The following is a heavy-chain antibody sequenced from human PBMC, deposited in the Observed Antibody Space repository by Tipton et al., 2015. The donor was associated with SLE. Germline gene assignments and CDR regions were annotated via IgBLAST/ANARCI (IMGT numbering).Heavy chain of an antibody. CDR1: GVSISSYY. D-gene: IGHD5-24*01. CDR3: ATSFGVTTIVIDAIDI. V-gene: IGHV4-4*07. Sequence: LKLSCTVSGVSISSYYWSWIRQPAGKGLEWIGRINTSGNTNYNPSLKSRVTMSVDTSKNQFSLKLSSVTAADTAVYYCATSFGVTTIVIDAIDIWGQGTMVTVSS. J-gene: IGHJ3*02. CDR2: INTSGNT.